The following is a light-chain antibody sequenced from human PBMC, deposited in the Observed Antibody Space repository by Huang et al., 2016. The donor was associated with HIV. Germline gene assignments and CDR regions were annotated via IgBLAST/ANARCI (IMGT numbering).Light chain of an antibody. Sequence: EIVLTQSPGTLSLPPGERATLSCRASQSVSSSDLAWYQQKPGQAPRLLIYGASSRATVIPDRFSGSGSGTDFTLTISRLEPEDCAVYYCQQYGSSPWTFGQGTKVEIK. J-gene: IGKJ1*01. CDR2: GAS. CDR1: QSVSSSD. CDR3: QQYGSSPWT. V-gene: IGKV3-20*01.